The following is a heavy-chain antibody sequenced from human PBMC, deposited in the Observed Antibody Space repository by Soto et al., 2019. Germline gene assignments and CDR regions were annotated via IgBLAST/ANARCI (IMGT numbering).Heavy chain of an antibody. D-gene: IGHD3-3*01. CDR2: IWYDGSNK. CDR1: GFTFTSYG. J-gene: IGHJ4*02. CDR3: ARDRRFLEWLDY. V-gene: IGHV3-33*01. Sequence: QMHLVESGGGVVQPGRSLTLSCVASGFTFTSYGIHWVRQAPGKGLEWVAVIWYDGSNKYYGDSVKGRFSISRDNSKNTVYLQMNSLRAEDTAVYYCARDRRFLEWLDYWGQGTLVSVSS.